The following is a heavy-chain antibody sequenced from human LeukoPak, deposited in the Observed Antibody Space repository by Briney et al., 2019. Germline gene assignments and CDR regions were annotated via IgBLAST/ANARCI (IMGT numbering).Heavy chain of an antibody. CDR3: ARGAAAGITTYFDY. CDR2: IKQGGSEK. CDR1: GFTFSSYW. D-gene: IGHD6-13*01. V-gene: IGHV3-7*05. J-gene: IGHJ4*02. Sequence: PGGSLRLSCAASGFTFSSYWMSWVRQAPGKGLEWVTHIKQGGSEKYYVDSVKGRFTISRDNAKNSLYLQMNSLRAEDTAVYYCARGAAAGITTYFDYWGQGTLVTVSS.